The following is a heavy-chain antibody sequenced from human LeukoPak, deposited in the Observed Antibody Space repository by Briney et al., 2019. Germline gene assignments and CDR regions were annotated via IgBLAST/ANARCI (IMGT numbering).Heavy chain of an antibody. D-gene: IGHD3-3*01. J-gene: IGHJ4*02. CDR1: GFTFSSYG. CDR3: AKEATYYDSWSGYFLSGAFDY. Sequence: PGGSLRLSCAASGFTFSSYGMLWVRQAPGKGLEWVAVISYDGSNKYYADSVKGRFTISRDNSKNTLYLQMNSLRAEDTAVYYCAKEATYYDSWSGYFLSGAFDYWGQGTLVTVSS. CDR2: ISYDGSNK. V-gene: IGHV3-30*18.